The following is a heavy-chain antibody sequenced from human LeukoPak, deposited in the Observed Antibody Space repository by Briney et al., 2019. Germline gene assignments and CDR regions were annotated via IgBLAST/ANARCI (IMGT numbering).Heavy chain of an antibody. J-gene: IGHJ4*02. CDR3: ARDRYCTNGVCYRLFDY. CDR2: IYYSGST. Sequence: PSETLSLTCTVSGGSISSGGYYWSRIRQHPGTGLEWIGYIYYSGSTYYNPSLKSRVTISVDTSKNQFSLKLSSVTAADTAVYYCARDRYCTNGVCYRLFDYWGQGTLVTVSS. V-gene: IGHV4-31*03. CDR1: GGSISSGGYY. D-gene: IGHD2-8*01.